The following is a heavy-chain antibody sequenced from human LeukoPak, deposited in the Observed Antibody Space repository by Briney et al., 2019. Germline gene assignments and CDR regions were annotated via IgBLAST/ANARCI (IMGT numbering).Heavy chain of an antibody. CDR1: GYTFTSYG. V-gene: IGHV1-18*01. Sequence: ASVKVSCKASGYTFTSYGISWVRQAPGQGLEWMGWISAYNGNTNYAQKLQGRVTMTTDTSTSTAYMELRSLGSDDTAVYYCARNLGSSGWSYYFDYWGQGTLVTVSS. CDR2: ISAYNGNT. D-gene: IGHD6-19*01. CDR3: ARNLGSSGWSYYFDY. J-gene: IGHJ4*02.